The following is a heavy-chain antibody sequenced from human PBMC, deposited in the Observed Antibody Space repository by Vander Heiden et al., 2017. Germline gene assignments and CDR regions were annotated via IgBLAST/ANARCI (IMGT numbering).Heavy chain of an antibody. Sequence: QLLLQLSGPGPVKPSETLSLTCNVSGDSISSTSYFWGWIRQPPGKGLEWIASLSHSGTTFHNPSLKSRLTVSADMSKTQFSLKLTSVTAADTAVYYCARHRQWLDPFDFWGQGTVVIVSS. D-gene: IGHD6-19*01. CDR2: LSHSGTT. CDR1: GDSISSTSYF. V-gene: IGHV4-39*01. J-gene: IGHJ4*02. CDR3: ARHRQWLDPFDF.